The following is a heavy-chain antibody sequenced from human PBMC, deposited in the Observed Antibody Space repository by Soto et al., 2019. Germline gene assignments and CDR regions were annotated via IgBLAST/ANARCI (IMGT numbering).Heavy chain of an antibody. Sequence: QVQLVESGGGVVQPGRSRRLSCAASGFSFRSYAMHWVRQAPGKGLEWVAVISYDGINKYYADSVKGRFSISRDNSKDTLYLEMNSLRGDDTAVYYCAKDLRAGRPEPFQHWGLGTLVTVSS. CDR3: AKDLRAGRPEPFQH. CDR2: ISYDGINK. V-gene: IGHV3-30-3*01. J-gene: IGHJ1*01. CDR1: GFSFRSYA. D-gene: IGHD6-6*01.